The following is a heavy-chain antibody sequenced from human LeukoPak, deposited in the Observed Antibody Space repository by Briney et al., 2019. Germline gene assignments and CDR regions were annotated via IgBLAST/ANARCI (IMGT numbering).Heavy chain of an antibody. CDR2: ISSSSSTI. CDR1: GFTFSSYS. V-gene: IGHV3-48*01. J-gene: IGHJ4*02. CDR3: ARDLGYFSRTSCYAYFDY. D-gene: IGHD2-2*01. Sequence: GGSLRLSCAASGFTFSSYSMNWVRQAPGKGLEWVSYISSSSSTIYYADSVKRRSTISRDNAKNSLYLQMNGLSAEDTAVYYCARDLGYFSRTSCYAYFDYWGQGTLVTVSS.